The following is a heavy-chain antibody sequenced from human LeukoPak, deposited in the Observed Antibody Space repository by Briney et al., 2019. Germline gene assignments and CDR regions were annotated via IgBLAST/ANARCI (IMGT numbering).Heavy chain of an antibody. D-gene: IGHD4-17*01. CDR2: ISRSGSTK. V-gene: IGHV3-11*04. CDR1: GFTFSDYN. J-gene: IGHJ5*01. CDR3: VKPYPTLTTSSVLDT. Sequence: GGSLRLSCAASGFTFSDYNMRWIRQAPGKGLEWVSSISRSGSTKYYADSVKGRFTISRDNSKSKVYLQIDTLTIEDSAVYYCVKPYPTLTTSSVLDTWGQGTLVTVSS.